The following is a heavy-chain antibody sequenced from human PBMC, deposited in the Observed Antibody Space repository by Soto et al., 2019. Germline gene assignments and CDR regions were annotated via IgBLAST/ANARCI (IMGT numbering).Heavy chain of an antibody. J-gene: IGHJ5*02. V-gene: IGHV1-3*01. CDR3: ARRAAQQPWYNWFDP. CDR2: INAGNGNT. D-gene: IGHD6-13*01. CDR1: GYTFTTYA. Sequence: EASVKVSCKASGYTFTTYAMHWVRQAPGQRLEWMGWINAGNGNTKYSQKFQGRVTITRDTSASTAYMELSSLRSEDTAVYYCARRAAQQPWYNWFDPWGQGTLVTVSS.